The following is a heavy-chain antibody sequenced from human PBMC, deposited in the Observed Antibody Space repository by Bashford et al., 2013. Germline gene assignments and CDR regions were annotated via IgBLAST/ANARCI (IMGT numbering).Heavy chain of an antibody. CDR3: AKDPSGDFVTVFDF. CDR2: LNSGGST. CDR1: ELIVSINY. V-gene: IGHV3-53*01. Sequence: GGSLRLSCVASELIVSINYMSWVRQAPGKGLEWVSILNSGGSTYYADSVKGRFTVSRDNSKDRLYLQMDSLRAEDTAVYYCAKDPSGDFVTVFDFWGQGTLVTVSS. J-gene: IGHJ4*02. D-gene: IGHD4-17*01.